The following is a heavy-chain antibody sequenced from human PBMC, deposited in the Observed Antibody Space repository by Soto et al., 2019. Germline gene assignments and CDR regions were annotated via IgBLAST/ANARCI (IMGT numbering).Heavy chain of an antibody. V-gene: IGHV2-5*02. CDR1: GFSLSTDGEG. D-gene: IGHD3-9*01. J-gene: IGHJ4*02. CDR3: AHNAGYEPLTGYFREIDY. CDR2: VFWDDDK. Sequence: GSGPTLVNATQTLTLTCTFSGFSLSTDGEGVGWIRQPPGKALEWLALVFWDDDKRYSPSLKSRLTITKDTSKNQVVLMMSNMDPVDTATYYCAHNAGYEPLTGYFREIDYWGQGTPVTVSS.